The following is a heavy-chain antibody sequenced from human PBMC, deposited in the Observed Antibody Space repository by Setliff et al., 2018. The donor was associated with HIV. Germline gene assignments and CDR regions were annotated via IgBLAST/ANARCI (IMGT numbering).Heavy chain of an antibody. CDR1: GGTFSSYS. J-gene: IGHJ1*01. D-gene: IGHD3-10*01. CDR3: ARDQVSMVRAVRLVA. V-gene: IGHV1-69*06. Sequence: GASVKVSCKASGGTFSSYSISWVRRAPGQGLEWMGRILPIFGTRDYAQKFQGRVTITADKSTSTAYMELRSLRSEDTAVYYCARDQVSMVRAVRLVAWGQGSLVTVSS. CDR2: ILPIFGTR.